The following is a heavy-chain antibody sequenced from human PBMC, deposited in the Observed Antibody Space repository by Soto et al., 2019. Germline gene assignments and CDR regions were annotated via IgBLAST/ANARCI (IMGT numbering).Heavy chain of an antibody. D-gene: IGHD5-12*01. V-gene: IGHV1-69*06. CDR1: GGTFAMYP. CDR2: IIPIFGTT. J-gene: IGHJ4*02. Sequence: QVQLVQSGAEVKKPGSSVKVSCKASGGTFAMYPISWVRQAPGQGLEWMGGIIPIFGTTNYAKKFQGRVTITADTSTTTAYMELSSLTSDDTAVYYCAREGQEMAKIRSDYWGQGTLVTVSS. CDR3: AREGQEMAKIRSDY.